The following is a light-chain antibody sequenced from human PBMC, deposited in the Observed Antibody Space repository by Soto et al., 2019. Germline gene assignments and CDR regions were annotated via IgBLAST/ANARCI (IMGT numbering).Light chain of an antibody. Sequence: DIQMTQSPSTLSASVGDRVTIACRASQSINAWLAWYQQKPGKAPNLLIYQASTLQIGVPSRFSGSRSGTEFSLTINSLQPDDFATYFCQHYDSYSSIAFGQGTRLEMK. CDR3: QHYDSYSSIA. V-gene: IGKV1-5*03. J-gene: IGKJ5*01. CDR1: QSINAW. CDR2: QAS.